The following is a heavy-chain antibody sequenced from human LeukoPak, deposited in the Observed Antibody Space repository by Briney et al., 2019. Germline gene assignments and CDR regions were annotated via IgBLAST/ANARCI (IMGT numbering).Heavy chain of an antibody. V-gene: IGHV1-2*02. CDR1: GYTFTGYY. CDR3: ARDFILGDYYDSSGSRVRLSVRYFDY. Sequence: ASVKVSCKASGYTFTGYYMHWVRQAPGQGLEWMGWINPNSGGTNYAQKFQGRVTMTRDTSISTAYMELSRLRSDDTAVYYCARDFILGDYYDSSGSRVRLSVRYFDYWGQGTLVTVSS. J-gene: IGHJ4*02. D-gene: IGHD3-22*01. CDR2: INPNSGGT.